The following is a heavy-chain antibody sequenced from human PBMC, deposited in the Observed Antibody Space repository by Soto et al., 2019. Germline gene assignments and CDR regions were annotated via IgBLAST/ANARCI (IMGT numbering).Heavy chain of an antibody. J-gene: IGHJ5*02. D-gene: IGHD5-18*01. V-gene: IGHV4-59*01. CDR1: GGSISGYY. CDR2: MYNTGST. Sequence: SETLSLTCAVSGGSISGYYWIWFRQPPGKGLEWIGYMYNTGSTVYNPSFKSRVTISVDTSKNQFSLKLNSVTAADTAVYYCARQGFSYGENYFDPWGQGILVT. CDR3: ARQGFSYGENYFDP.